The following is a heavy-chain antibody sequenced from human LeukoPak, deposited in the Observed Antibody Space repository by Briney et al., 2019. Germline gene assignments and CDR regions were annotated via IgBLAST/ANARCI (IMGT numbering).Heavy chain of an antibody. J-gene: IGHJ5*02. Sequence: KASETLSLTCTVSGGSISSGSYYWSWIRQPAGKGLEWIGRIYTSGSTNYNPSLKSRVTISVDTSKNQFSLKLSSVTAADTAVYYCARDRFPGWFDPWGQGTLVTVSS. CDR1: GGSISSGSYY. V-gene: IGHV4-61*02. CDR2: IYTSGST. CDR3: ARDRFPGWFDP.